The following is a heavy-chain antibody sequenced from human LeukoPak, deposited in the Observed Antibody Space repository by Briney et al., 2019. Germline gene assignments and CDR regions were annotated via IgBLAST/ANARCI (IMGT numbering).Heavy chain of an antibody. CDR2: INPNSGGT. V-gene: IGHV1-2*02. Sequence: GASVKVSYKASGYTFTGYYMHWVRQAPGQGLEWMGWINPNSGGTNYAQKFQGRVTMTRDTSISTAYMELSRLRSDDTAVYYCATPMGVSRKSDLDYWGQGTLVTVSS. CDR3: ATPMGVSRKSDLDY. J-gene: IGHJ4*02. D-gene: IGHD1-26*01. CDR1: GYTFTGYY.